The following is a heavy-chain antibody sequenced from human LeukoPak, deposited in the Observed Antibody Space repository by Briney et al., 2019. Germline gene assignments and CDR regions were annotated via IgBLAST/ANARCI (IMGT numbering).Heavy chain of an antibody. CDR3: ARALGPKYYYYYMDV. V-gene: IGHV3-30*02. CDR1: GFTFSRFD. J-gene: IGHJ6*03. Sequence: SGGSLRLSCAASGFTFSRFDLHWVRQAPGKGLEWVAFVRYDGSKEYYADSVKGRFTISRDNAKNSLYLQMNSLRAEDTAVYYCARALGPKYYYYYMDVWGKGTTVTVSS. CDR2: VRYDGSKE.